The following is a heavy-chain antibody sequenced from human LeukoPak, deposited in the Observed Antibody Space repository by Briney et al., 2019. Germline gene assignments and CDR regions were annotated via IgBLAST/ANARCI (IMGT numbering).Heavy chain of an antibody. D-gene: IGHD3-10*01. Sequence: PGGSLRLSCAASGFTFSSYAMSWVRQAPGKGLEWVSAISGSGGSTYYADSVKGRFTISRDNSKNTLYLQMNSLRAEDTAVYYCAKDPSITMVRGDYQDYWGQGTLVTVSS. V-gene: IGHV3-23*01. CDR2: ISGSGGST. CDR1: GFTFSSYA. J-gene: IGHJ4*02. CDR3: AKDPSITMVRGDYQDY.